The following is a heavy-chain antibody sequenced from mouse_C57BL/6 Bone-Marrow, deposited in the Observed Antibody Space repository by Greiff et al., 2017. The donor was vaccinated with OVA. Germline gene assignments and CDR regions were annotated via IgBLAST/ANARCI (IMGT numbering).Heavy chain of an antibody. D-gene: IGHD1-1*01. V-gene: IGHV1-26*01. CDR1: GYTFTDYY. Sequence: VQLQQSGPELVKPGASVKISCKASGYTFTDYYMNWVKQSHGKSLEWIGDINPNNGGTSYNQKFKGKATLTVDKSSSTAYMELRSLTSEDSAVYYCARWIYYYGSSYFDYWGQGTTLTVSS. CDR2: INPNNGGT. J-gene: IGHJ2*01. CDR3: ARWIYYYGSSYFDY.